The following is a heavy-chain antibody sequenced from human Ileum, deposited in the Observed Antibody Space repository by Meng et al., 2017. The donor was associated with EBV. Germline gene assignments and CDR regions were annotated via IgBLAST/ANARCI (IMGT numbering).Heavy chain of an antibody. V-gene: IGHV4-4*02. J-gene: IGHJ4*02. CDR1: GGSNRRSDW. CDR3: ASSDYYRSDY. Sequence: GAAAGVGRPADPSSRISVVCGGSNRRSDWWSWVRQPPGKGLEWIGETSHSGSTNYSPSLKSRVTISLDKSKNQLSLKLNSVTAADTAVYYCASSDYYRSDYWGQGTLVTVSS. D-gene: IGHD3-22*01. CDR2: TSHSGST.